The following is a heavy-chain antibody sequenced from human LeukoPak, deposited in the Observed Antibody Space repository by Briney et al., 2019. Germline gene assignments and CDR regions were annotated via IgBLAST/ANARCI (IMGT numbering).Heavy chain of an antibody. Sequence: GRSLRLSCAASGFTFSSYGMHWVRQAPGKGLEWVAVISYDGSDKYSADSVKGRFTISRDNSKNTLYLQMNSLRAEDTAVYYCAKDRMKTTVNLFYYWGQGTLVTVSS. J-gene: IGHJ4*02. V-gene: IGHV3-30*18. D-gene: IGHD4-17*01. CDR3: AKDRMKTTVNLFYY. CDR2: ISYDGSDK. CDR1: GFTFSSYG.